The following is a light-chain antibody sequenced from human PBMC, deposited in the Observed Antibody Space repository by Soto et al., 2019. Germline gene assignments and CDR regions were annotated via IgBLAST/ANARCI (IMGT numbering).Light chain of an antibody. CDR2: DAS. Sequence: EIVLTQSPATLALSPGERATLSCRASPSVDTLLSWYQQKPGQVPRLLIYDASNRATGIPARFSGSGSGTDFTLTNSSLEPEDFAVYYCQQRRDWPITFGGGTKVEI. V-gene: IGKV3-11*01. J-gene: IGKJ4*01. CDR1: PSVDTL. CDR3: QQRRDWPIT.